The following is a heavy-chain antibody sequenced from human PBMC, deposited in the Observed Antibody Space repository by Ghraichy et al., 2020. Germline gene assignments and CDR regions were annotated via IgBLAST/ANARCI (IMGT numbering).Heavy chain of an antibody. D-gene: IGHD3-22*01. Sequence: SETLSLTCTVSGGSISSSSYYWGWIRQPPGKGLEWIGSIYYSGSTYYNPSLKSRVTISVDTSKNQFSLKLSSVTAADTAVYYCARQPLGGMIADDYWGQGTLVTVSS. V-gene: IGHV4-39*01. CDR1: GGSISSSSYY. CDR3: ARQPLGGMIADDY. J-gene: IGHJ4*02. CDR2: IYYSGST.